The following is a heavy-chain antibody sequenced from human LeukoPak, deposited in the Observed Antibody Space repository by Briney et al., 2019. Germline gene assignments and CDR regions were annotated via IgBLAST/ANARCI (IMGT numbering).Heavy chain of an antibody. J-gene: IGHJ5*02. CDR3: ARHIGYCSGGSCYLGWFDP. Sequence: SETLSLTCTVSGGSVSSYYWSWIRQPPGKGLEWIGYIYYSGSTNYNPSLKSRVTISVDTSKNQFSLKLSSVTAADTAAYYCARHIGYCSGGSCYLGWFDPWGQGTLVTVSS. CDR2: IYYSGST. V-gene: IGHV4-59*08. CDR1: GGSVSSYY. D-gene: IGHD2-15*01.